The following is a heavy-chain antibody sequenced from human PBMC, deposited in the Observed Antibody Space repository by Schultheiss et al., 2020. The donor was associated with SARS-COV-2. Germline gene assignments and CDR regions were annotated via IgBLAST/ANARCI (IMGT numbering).Heavy chain of an antibody. CDR1: GGSISSGGYY. CDR3: ARDLEGYSY. CDR2: IYTSGST. J-gene: IGHJ4*02. V-gene: IGHV4-61*02. Sequence: LRLSCTVSGGSISSGGYYWGWIRQPAGKGLEWIGRIYTSGSTNYNPSLKSRVTISVDTSKNQFSLKLSSVTAADTAVYYCARDLEGYSYWGQGTLVTVSS. D-gene: IGHD5-18*01.